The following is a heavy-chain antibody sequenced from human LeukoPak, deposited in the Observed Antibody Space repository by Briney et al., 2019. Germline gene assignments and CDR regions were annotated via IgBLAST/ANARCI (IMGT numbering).Heavy chain of an antibody. CDR1: GASVGSAGYY. J-gene: IGHJ6*03. CDR2: IYYISNT. CDR3: ARDAGPGYYYYMDV. D-gene: IGHD3-10*01. V-gene: IGHV4-61*08. Sequence: TSETLSLTCTVSGASVGSAGYYWSWIRQPPGGGLEWIGYIYYISNTNYNPSLKSRVTMSVDTSKNQFSLKLSSVTAADTAVYYCARDAGPGYYYYMDVWGKGTTVTVSS.